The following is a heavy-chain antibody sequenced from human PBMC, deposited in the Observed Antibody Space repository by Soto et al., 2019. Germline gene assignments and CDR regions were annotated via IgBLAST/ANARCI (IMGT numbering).Heavy chain of an antibody. Sequence: QLQLQESGPGLVKPLETLSLTCTVSGGSISSSTYYWGWIRQPPGKGLDWIGNLYYSGNTYYAPSLKSRLTISVDSSKIQFSLKLNSVTAADTAVYYCARGVSNSWYYFDCWGQGTLVTVSS. CDR2: LYYSGNT. CDR3: ARGVSNSWYYFDC. CDR1: GGSISSSTYY. J-gene: IGHJ4*02. D-gene: IGHD6-13*01. V-gene: IGHV4-39*01.